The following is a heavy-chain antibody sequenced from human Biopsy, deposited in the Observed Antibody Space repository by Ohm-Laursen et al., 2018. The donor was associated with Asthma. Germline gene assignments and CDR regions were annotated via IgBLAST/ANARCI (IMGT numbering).Heavy chain of an antibody. CDR3: ARILRRSGSYFVDY. CDR2: IHHSGTS. V-gene: IGHV4-31*03. D-gene: IGHD3-22*01. J-gene: IGHJ4*02. CDR1: GDSITSGGCC. Sequence: SETLSLTCTVSGDSITSGGCCWNWIRQHPGKGLEWIGYIHHSGTSYFNPSLKSRVSFSRDTSKNKFSLRLSSVTAADTAMYYCARILRRSGSYFVDYWGQGTLVTVSS.